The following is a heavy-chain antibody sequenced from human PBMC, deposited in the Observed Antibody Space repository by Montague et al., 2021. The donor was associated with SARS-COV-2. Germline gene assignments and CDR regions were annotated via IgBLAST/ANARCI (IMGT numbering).Heavy chain of an antibody. J-gene: IGHJ2*01. CDR3: AVLGVVVAATQDWYFDL. V-gene: IGHV3-74*01. CDR2: INSDGSST. CDR1: GFTFSSYW. Sequence: SLRLSCAASGFTFSSYWMHWVRQAPGKGLVWVSRINSDGSSTSYADSVEGRFTISRDNAKNTLYLQMNSLRAEDTAVYYCAVLGVVVAATQDWYFDLWGRGTLVTVSS. D-gene: IGHD2-15*01.